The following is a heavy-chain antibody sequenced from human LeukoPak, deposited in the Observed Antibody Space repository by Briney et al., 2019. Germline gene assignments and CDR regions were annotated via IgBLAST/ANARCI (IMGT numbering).Heavy chain of an antibody. CDR2: INPNSGGT. V-gene: IGHV1-2*02. CDR3: AGPPHTLTGENFDY. Sequence: GASVKVSCKASGYAFTGYYMHWVRQAPGQGLEWMGWINPNSGGTNYAQKFQGRVTMTRDTSITTAYMEMSRLRSDDTALYYCAGPPHTLTGENFDYWGQGTLVTVSS. J-gene: IGHJ4*02. D-gene: IGHD3-9*01. CDR1: GYAFTGYY.